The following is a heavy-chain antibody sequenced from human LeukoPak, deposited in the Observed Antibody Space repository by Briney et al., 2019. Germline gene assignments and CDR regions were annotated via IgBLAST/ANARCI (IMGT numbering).Heavy chain of an antibody. D-gene: IGHD5-24*01. CDR1: QYSYSDYS. CDR2: LRSSTSNI. V-gene: IGHV3-21*01. CDR3: ARARGATIFQSAFDI. Sequence: GGSLRLPREASQYSYSDYSINWVRQAPGKGLEWVSSLRSSTSNIYYADSVKGRFTISRDNAKNSLYLQMNSLRAEDTAVYYCARARGATIFQSAFDIWGQGSMVTVSS. J-gene: IGHJ3*02.